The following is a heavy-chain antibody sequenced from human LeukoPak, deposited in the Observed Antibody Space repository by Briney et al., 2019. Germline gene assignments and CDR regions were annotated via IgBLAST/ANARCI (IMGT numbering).Heavy chain of an antibody. V-gene: IGHV4-38-2*02. CDR2: IYHSGST. J-gene: IGHJ6*03. CDR3: ARVGIGYYYYMDV. D-gene: IGHD1-14*01. Sequence: SETLSLTCTVSGYSISSGYYWGWIRQPPGKGLEWIGSIYHSGSTYYNPSLKSRVTISVDTSKNQFSLKLSSVTAADTAVYYCARVGIGYYYYMDVWGKGTTVTVSS. CDR1: GYSISSGYY.